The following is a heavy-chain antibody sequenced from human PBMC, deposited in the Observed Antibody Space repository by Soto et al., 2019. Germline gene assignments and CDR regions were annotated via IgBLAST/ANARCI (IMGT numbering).Heavy chain of an antibody. CDR2: IYYSGST. CDR3: VRAGWNGAFSA. Sequence: QVQLQESGPGLVKPSQTLSLTCTVSGGSISSGGYYWSWIRQHPGKGLEWIGYIYYSGSTYYNPSLKSRVSLSVDTSKNQFSLKLSSVTAADTAVYYCVRAGWNGAFSAWGEGTLVTVSS. V-gene: IGHV4-31*03. J-gene: IGHJ5*02. D-gene: IGHD1-1*01. CDR1: GGSISSGGYY.